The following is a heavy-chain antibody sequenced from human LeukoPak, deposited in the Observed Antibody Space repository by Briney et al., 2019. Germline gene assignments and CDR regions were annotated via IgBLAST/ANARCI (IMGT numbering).Heavy chain of an antibody. CDR2: INHSGST. Sequence: PSETLSLTCTVSGGSISSYYWSWIRQPPGKGLEWIGEINHSGSTNYNPSLKSRVTISVDTSKNQFSLKLSSVTAADTAVYYCARGGGRITMVRGVPRLGAFDIWGQGTMVTVSS. J-gene: IGHJ3*02. CDR3: ARGGGRITMVRGVPRLGAFDI. V-gene: IGHV4-34*01. D-gene: IGHD3-10*01. CDR1: GGSISSYY.